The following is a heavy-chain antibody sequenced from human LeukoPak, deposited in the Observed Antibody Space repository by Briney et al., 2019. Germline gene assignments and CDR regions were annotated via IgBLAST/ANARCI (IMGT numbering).Heavy chain of an antibody. CDR3: ASSYYSSWAFGY. J-gene: IGHJ4*02. V-gene: IGHV3-21*01. Sequence: GGSLRLSCASSGFTFSSYVMHWVRQAPGKGLEWVSSISSSSSYIYYADSVKGRFTISRDNAKNSLYLQMNSLRAEDTAVYYCASSYYSSWAFGYWGQGTLVTVSS. CDR1: GFTFSSYV. CDR2: ISSSSSYI. D-gene: IGHD6-13*01.